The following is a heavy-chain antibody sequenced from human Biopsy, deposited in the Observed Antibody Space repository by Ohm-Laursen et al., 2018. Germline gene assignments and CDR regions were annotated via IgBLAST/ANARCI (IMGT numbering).Heavy chain of an antibody. V-gene: IGHV4-34*09. J-gene: IGHJ5*02. Sequence: SQTLSLTCAVYGESFNGYYWSWIRQTPGKGLEWIGQIYTSGITNYNPSLKSRVTMSVDTSKNKFSLRVSSVTAADTAVYYCARDRDRRGWFDPWGQGTLVTVSS. CDR2: IYTSGIT. D-gene: IGHD1-14*01. CDR3: ARDRDRRGWFDP. CDR1: GESFNGYY.